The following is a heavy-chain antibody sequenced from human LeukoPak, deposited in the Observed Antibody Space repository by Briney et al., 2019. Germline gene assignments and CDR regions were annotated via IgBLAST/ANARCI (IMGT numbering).Heavy chain of an antibody. CDR3: ARSDGYQIQHFDY. Sequence: GASVKVSCKASGGTFSSYAISWVRQAPGQGLEWMGGIIPIFGTANYAQKFQGRVTITADESTSTAYMELSSLRSEDTAVYYCARSDGYQIQHFDYWGRGTLVTVSS. V-gene: IGHV1-69*01. J-gene: IGHJ4*02. CDR2: IIPIFGTA. CDR1: GGTFSSYA. D-gene: IGHD5-24*01.